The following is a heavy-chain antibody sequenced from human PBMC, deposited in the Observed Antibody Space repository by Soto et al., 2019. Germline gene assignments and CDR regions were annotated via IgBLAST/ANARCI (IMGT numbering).Heavy chain of an antibody. CDR1: GYTFTSYG. CDR3: ARERAQWTAYYYGMGV. J-gene: IGHJ6*02. D-gene: IGHD6-19*01. V-gene: IGHV1-18*04. Sequence: QVQLVQSGAEVKKPGASVKVSCKASGYTFTSYGISWVRQAPGQGLEWMGWISAYNGNTNYAQKLQGRVTMTTDTSQSKPDMELRRLRSDESAVYYCARERAQWTAYYYGMGVCGQGPTVTASS. CDR2: ISAYNGNT.